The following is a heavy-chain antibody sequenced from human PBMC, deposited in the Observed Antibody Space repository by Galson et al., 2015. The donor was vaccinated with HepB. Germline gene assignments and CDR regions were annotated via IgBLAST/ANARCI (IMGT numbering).Heavy chain of an antibody. CDR3: AREGLRGYYDSTGYFPFDY. V-gene: IGHV1-18*01. CDR1: GYFFTHFG. D-gene: IGHD3-22*01. CDR2: ISADNGNT. J-gene: IGHJ4*02. Sequence: SVKVSCKAAGYFFTHFGINWVRQAPGQGRDWMGWISADNGNTKYAQQFQGRVTMTTDTSTSTAYVEVRSLRSDDTAVYYCAREGLRGYYDSTGYFPFDYWGQGSLVTVSS.